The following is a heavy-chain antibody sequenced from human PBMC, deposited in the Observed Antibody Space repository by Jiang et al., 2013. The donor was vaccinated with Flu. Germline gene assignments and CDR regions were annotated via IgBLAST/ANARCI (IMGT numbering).Heavy chain of an antibody. Sequence: VQLLESGGGVVQPGRSLRLSCAASGFIFNNYGMHWVRQAPGKGLEWVAGVSYDERNQYYGDSVKGRFSISRDNSKDALYLQMDSLRPEDTALYYCAKGVQPQGEDSHYAMDVWGQGTT. J-gene: IGHJ6*02. CDR3: AKGVQPQGEDSHYAMDV. V-gene: IGHV3-30*18. CDR1: GFIFNNYG. D-gene: IGHD2-21*01. CDR2: VSYDERNQ.